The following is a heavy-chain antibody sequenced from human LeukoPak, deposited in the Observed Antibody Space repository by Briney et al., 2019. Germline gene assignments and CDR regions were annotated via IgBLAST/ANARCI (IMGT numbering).Heavy chain of an antibody. CDR2: IYHSGST. J-gene: IGHJ6*02. CDR3: ARGGDSSSWYPGYYYGMDV. V-gene: IGHV4-4*02. CDR1: GVSISSSNW. Sequence: SGTLSLTCAVSGVSISSSNWWSWVRQPPGKGLEWIGEIYHSGSTNYNPSLKSRVTISVDKSKNQFSLKLSSVTAADTAVYYCARGGDSSSWYPGYYYGMDVWGQGTTVTVSS. D-gene: IGHD6-13*01.